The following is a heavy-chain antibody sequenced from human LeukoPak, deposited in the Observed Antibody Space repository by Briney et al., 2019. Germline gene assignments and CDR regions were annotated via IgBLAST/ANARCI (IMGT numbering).Heavy chain of an antibody. CDR3: ARETYLIGWYFDL. D-gene: IGHD3-16*02. CDR2: IYFSGST. CDR1: GGSISNHY. J-gene: IGHJ2*01. V-gene: IGHV4-4*07. Sequence: PSETLSLTCTVSGGSISNHYWSWIRQPAGKGLEWIGRIYFSGSTIYNPSLKSRLAMSVDTSKNQFSLRLNSLTAADTAVYYCARETYLIGWYFDLWGRGTLVTVSS.